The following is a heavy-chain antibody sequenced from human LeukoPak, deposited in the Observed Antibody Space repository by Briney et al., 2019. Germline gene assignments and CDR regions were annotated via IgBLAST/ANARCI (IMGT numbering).Heavy chain of an antibody. CDR3: ARHIYRGSFDY. D-gene: IGHD3-10*01. J-gene: IGHJ4*02. CDR2: IYYSGST. V-gene: IGHV4-59*08. Sequence: SETLSLTCTVSGGSISSYFWSWIRQPPGKGLEWIGYIYYSGSTNYNPSLKSRVTISVDSSKNQFSLKLSSVTAADTAVYYCARHIYRGSFDYWGKGALVTVST. CDR1: GGSISSYF.